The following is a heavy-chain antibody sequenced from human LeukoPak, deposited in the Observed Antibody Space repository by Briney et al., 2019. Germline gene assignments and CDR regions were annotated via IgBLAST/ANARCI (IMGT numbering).Heavy chain of an antibody. V-gene: IGHV3-15*01. D-gene: IGHD4-11*01. CDR3: TTDRDYLFGY. CDR1: GFTFSNAW. CDR2: IKSKTDGGTA. J-gene: IGHJ4*02. Sequence: GGSLRLSCAASGFTFSNAWMSWVRQAPGEGLEWVGRIKSKTDGGTADYAAPVKGRFTISRDDSKNTLYLQVNSLKTEDTAVYYCTTDRDYLFGYWGQGTLVTVSS.